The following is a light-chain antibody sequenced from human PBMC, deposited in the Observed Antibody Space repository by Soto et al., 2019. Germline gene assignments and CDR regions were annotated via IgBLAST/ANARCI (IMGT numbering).Light chain of an antibody. CDR3: QQYDGH. J-gene: IGKJ2*01. V-gene: IGKV1-5*01. Sequence: DIQMTQSPSTVSASVGDRVTITCRASQNINTWLAWYQQKPGKAPRVLIYDASSLQSGVPSRFSGSGSGTEFPLTISSLEPDDFATYYCQQYDGHFGQGTKLEIK. CDR1: QNINTW. CDR2: DAS.